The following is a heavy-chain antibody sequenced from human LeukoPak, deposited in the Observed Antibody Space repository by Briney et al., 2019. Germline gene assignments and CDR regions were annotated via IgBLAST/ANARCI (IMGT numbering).Heavy chain of an antibody. CDR2: IRSNAYRGTT. J-gene: IGHJ6*02. D-gene: IGHD5-24*01. Sequence: PGRSLRLSCAASGFTPGDQAMTWVRQTPGKGLEWVAFIRSNAYRGTTEYAPSVKGRFSISRDDSKSVVYLQMNGLKSEDTAVYYCSRGPIQLWMHNGMDVWGQGTTVTVSS. V-gene: IGHV3-49*04. CDR3: SRGPIQLWMHNGMDV. CDR1: GFTPGDQA.